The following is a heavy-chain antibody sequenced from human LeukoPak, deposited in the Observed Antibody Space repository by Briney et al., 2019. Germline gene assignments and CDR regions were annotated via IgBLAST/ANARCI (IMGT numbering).Heavy chain of an antibody. CDR2: ISPDGSDT. CDR3: VRGAYSGSLDY. J-gene: IGHJ4*02. CDR1: GFTLSSYW. Sequence: GGSLRLSCAASGFTLSSYWMHWVRQGPGKGPVWVSRISPDGSDTSYADSVKGRFTISRDNAKNTLYLQMNSLRVEDTAVYYCVRGAYSGSLDYRGQGTLVTVSS. V-gene: IGHV3-74*01. D-gene: IGHD1-26*01.